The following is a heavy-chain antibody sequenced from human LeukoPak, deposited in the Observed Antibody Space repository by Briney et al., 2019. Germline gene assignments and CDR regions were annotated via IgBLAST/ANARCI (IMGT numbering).Heavy chain of an antibody. J-gene: IGHJ4*02. Sequence: GSLRLSCAASGFTFSSYAMSWIRQPPGKGLEWIGEINHSGSTNYNPSLKSRVTISVDTSKNQFSLKLSSVTAADTAVYYCARGHYYDSSGYYTPGDFDYWGQGTLVTVSS. CDR1: GFTFSSYA. CDR3: ARGHYYDSSGYYTPGDFDY. CDR2: INHSGST. V-gene: IGHV4-34*01. D-gene: IGHD3-22*01.